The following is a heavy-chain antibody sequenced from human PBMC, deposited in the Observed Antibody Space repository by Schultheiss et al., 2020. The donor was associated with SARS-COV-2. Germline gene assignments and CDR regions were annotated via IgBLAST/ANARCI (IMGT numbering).Heavy chain of an antibody. CDR3: ATGRGDYGGNEGWFDP. V-gene: IGHV4-59*12. CDR2: IYYSGST. CDR1: GVSFSGYY. J-gene: IGHJ5*02. Sequence: SQTLSLTCAVYGVSFSGYYWSWIRQPPGKGLEWIGYIYYSGSTYYNPSLKSRVTISVDTSKNQFSLKLSSVTAADTAVYYCATGRGDYGGNEGWFDPWGQGTLVTVSS. D-gene: IGHD4-23*01.